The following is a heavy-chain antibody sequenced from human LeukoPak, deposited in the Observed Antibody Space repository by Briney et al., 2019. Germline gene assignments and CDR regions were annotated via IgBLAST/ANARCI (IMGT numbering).Heavy chain of an antibody. J-gene: IGHJ6*03. CDR1: GGSISSSSYY. Sequence: SETLSLTCTLSGGSISSSSYYWGWIRQPPGKGLEWIGSIYYSGSTYDNPSLKSRVTISVDTSKNQFSLKLSSVTAADTAVYYCARAVTTKWDYYYMDVWGKGTTVTVSS. CDR2: IYYSGST. D-gene: IGHD4-17*01. CDR3: ARAVTTKWDYYYMDV. V-gene: IGHV4-39*07.